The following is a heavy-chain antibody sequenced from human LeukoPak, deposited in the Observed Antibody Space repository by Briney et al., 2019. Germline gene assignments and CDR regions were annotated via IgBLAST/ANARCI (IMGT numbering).Heavy chain of an antibody. V-gene: IGHV3-30-3*01. J-gene: IGHJ6*02. Sequence: GGSLRLSCAASGFTFSSYAMHWVRQAPGKGLEWVAVISYDGSNKYYADSVKGRFTISRDNSKNTLYLQMNGLRAEDTAVYYCARSTVASQFFYYYGMDVWGQGTTVTDSS. D-gene: IGHD4-23*01. CDR2: ISYDGSNK. CDR1: GFTFSSYA. CDR3: ARSTVASQFFYYYGMDV.